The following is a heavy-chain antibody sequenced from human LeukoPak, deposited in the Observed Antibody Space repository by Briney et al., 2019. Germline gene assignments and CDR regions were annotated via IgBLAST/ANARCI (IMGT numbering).Heavy chain of an antibody. J-gene: IGHJ6*02. V-gene: IGHV1-8*01. CDR2: MNPNSGNT. Sequence: ASVKVSCKASGYTFTSYDINWVRQATGQGLEWMGWMNPNSGNTGYAQKFQGRGTMTRNTSISTAYMELSSLRSEDTAVYYCASVWVNYYYCYGMDVWGQGTTVTVSS. D-gene: IGHD3-16*01. CDR1: GYTFTSYD. CDR3: ASVWVNYYYCYGMDV.